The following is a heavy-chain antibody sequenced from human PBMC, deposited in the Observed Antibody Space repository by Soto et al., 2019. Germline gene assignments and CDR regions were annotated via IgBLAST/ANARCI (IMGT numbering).Heavy chain of an antibody. CDR1: GYTFSSYH. CDR3: ASDLPPVDY. J-gene: IGHJ4*02. V-gene: IGHV1-18*01. Sequence: QIQLVQSGAEVKKPGASVKVSCKASGYTFSSYHITWVRQAPGQGLEWMGWISAYNGNTNYAQNLQGRVTMTTDPSTSTAYMELRSLRSDDTAVDYCASDLPPVDYWGQGTLVTVSS. CDR2: ISAYNGNT.